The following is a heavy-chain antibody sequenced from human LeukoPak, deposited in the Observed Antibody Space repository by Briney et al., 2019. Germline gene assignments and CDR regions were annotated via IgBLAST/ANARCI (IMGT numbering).Heavy chain of an antibody. V-gene: IGHV4-34*01. CDR3: ARELMSYYYYYGMDV. CDR2: INHSGST. J-gene: IGHJ6*02. Sequence: SETLSLTCAVYGGSFSGYYWSWIHQPPGKGLEWIGEINHSGSTNYNPSLKSRVTISVDTSKNQFSLKLSSVTAADTAVYYCARELMSYYYYYGMDVWGQGTTVTVSS. CDR1: GGSFSGYY. D-gene: IGHD2-8*01.